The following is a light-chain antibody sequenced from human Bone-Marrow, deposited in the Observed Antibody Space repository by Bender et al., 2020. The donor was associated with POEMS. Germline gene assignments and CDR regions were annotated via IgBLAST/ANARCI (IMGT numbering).Light chain of an antibody. CDR2: EVS. V-gene: IGLV2-23*02. J-gene: IGLJ1*01. CDR1: SSDVGSYKL. Sequence: QSALTQPASVSGSPGQSITISCTGTSSDVGSYKLVSWYQQYPGKAPKLMIYEVSKRPSGVSNRFSGSKSGYTASLTISGLQAEDEADYYCFSYADTRTYVFGTGTKVAVL. CDR3: FSYADTRTYV.